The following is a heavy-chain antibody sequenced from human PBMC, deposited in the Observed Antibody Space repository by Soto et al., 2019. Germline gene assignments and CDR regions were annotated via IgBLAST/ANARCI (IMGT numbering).Heavy chain of an antibody. CDR3: ARVTGVVPAAIYSRGAPDY. V-gene: IGHV3-21*01. CDR2: ISSSSSYI. D-gene: IGHD2-2*02. J-gene: IGHJ4*02. CDR1: GFTFSSYS. Sequence: GGSLRLSCAASGFTFSSYSMNWVRQAPGKGLEWVSSISSSSSYIYYADSVKGRFTISRDKNSLYLQMNSLRAEDTAVYYCARVTGVVPAAIYSRGAPDYWGQGTLVTVSS.